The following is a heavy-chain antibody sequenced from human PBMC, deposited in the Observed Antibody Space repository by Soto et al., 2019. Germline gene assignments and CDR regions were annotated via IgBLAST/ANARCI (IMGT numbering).Heavy chain of an antibody. V-gene: IGHV4-34*01. CDR3: ARSLRPYNTPGDY. J-gene: IGHJ4*02. CDR2: INHSGST. Sequence: SETLSLTCVVYGGSFSGYYWSCIRQPPGKGLEWIGEINHSGSTNYNPSLKSRVTISVDTSKNQFSLNLSSVTAADTAVYYCARSLRPYNTPGDYWGQGTLVTVSS. D-gene: IGHD3-10*01. CDR1: GGSFSGYY.